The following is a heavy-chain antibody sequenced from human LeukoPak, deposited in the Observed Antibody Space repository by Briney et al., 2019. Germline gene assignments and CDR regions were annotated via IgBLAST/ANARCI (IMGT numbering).Heavy chain of an antibody. CDR1: GGSFSGYY. D-gene: IGHD5-12*01. J-gene: IGHJ5*02. CDR3: ARQFHGSGYVDDL. CDR2: IYYSGTT. Sequence: PSETLSLTCAVYGGSFSGYYWSWIRRPPGKGLEWIASIYYSGTTHYNPALKSRVTMSVDTSKDQFSLKLSAVTAADTAVYYCARQFHGSGYVDDLWGQGTLVTVSS. V-gene: IGHV4-34*01.